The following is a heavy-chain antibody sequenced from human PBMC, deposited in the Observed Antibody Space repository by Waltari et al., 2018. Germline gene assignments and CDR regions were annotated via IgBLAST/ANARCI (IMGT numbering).Heavy chain of an antibody. Sequence: QVQLQESGPGLVKPSETLSLTCTVSGYSISSEYYWDWIRQPPGKGLEWIGNIYQSGSTYYTPSLKSRVTISVDTSKNQFYLKLSFVTAADTAVYYCARRGDCSGGGCYSGYDYWGQGTLVTVSS. V-gene: IGHV4-38-2*02. CDR3: ARRGDCSGGGCYSGYDY. CDR2: IYQSGST. CDR1: GYSISSEYY. D-gene: IGHD2-15*01. J-gene: IGHJ4*02.